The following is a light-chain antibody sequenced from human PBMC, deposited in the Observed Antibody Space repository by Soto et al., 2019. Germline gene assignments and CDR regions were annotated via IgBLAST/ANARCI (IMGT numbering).Light chain of an antibody. CDR1: RSDVGGYNY. J-gene: IGLJ1*01. Sequence: QSALTQPGSVSGSPGQSVTISCTRTRSDVGGYNYVSWYQQHPGKAPKLMIYDVSKRPSGVPDRFSGSKSGNTASLTISGLQAEDEADYYCCSYAGSCTLVFGTGTKLTVL. V-gene: IGLV2-11*01. CDR3: CSYAGSCTLV. CDR2: DVS.